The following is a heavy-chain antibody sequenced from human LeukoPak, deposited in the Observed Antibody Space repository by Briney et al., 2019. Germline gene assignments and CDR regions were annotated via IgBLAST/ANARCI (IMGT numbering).Heavy chain of an antibody. J-gene: IGHJ4*02. D-gene: IGHD3-10*01. CDR1: GFTFCSYA. V-gene: IGHV3-23*01. Sequence: PGGSLRLSCAASGFTFCSYAIIWVRQAPGKGLDWVSFISGTGGFTSYADSVKGRFTISRDNSKNTLSLQMNSLRAEDTAVYYCARYGSGSYIDNWGQGTLVTVSS. CDR3: ARYGSGSYIDN. CDR2: ISGTGGFT.